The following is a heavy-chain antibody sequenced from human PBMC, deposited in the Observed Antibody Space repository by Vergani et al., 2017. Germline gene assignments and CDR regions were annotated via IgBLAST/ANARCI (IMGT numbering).Heavy chain of an antibody. CDR1: GDSVSSNSAA. J-gene: IGHJ3*02. CDR2: TYYTSKWYN. CDR3: AREPSNDYSDGDMDI. D-gene: IGHD2-21*01. Sequence: QVQLQQSGPGLVNLSQPLSLTCAISGDSVSSNSAAGNWIRQSPSRGLEWMARTYYTSKWYNDYAVSGKSRITINPDTSMNQFSLQLNAMTPEDTAVYYCAREPSNDYSDGDMDIWGKGTMVTVSS. V-gene: IGHV6-1*01.